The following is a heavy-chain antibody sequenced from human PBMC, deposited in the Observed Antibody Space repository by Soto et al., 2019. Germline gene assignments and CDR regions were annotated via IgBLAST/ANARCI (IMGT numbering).Heavy chain of an antibody. J-gene: IGHJ4*02. CDR2: ISAYNGNT. Sequence: ASVKVSCKASGYTFISYGISWVRQAPGQGLEWMGWISAYNGNTNYAQKFQGRVTMTRDTSTSTVYMELSSLRSEDTAVYYCARGRGARTWELPKAYYFDYWGQGTLVTVSS. CDR1: GYTFISYG. V-gene: IGHV1-18*01. CDR3: ARGRGARTWELPKAYYFDY. D-gene: IGHD1-26*01.